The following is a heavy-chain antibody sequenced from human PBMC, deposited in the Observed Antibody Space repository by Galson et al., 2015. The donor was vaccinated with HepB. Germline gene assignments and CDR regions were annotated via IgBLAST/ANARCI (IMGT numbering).Heavy chain of an antibody. J-gene: IGHJ4*02. V-gene: IGHV3-72*01. CDR1: GFTFSDHY. D-gene: IGHD2-15*01. CDR2: TRNKANSYTT. Sequence: SLRLSCAASGFTFSDHYMDWVRQAPGKGLEWVGRTRNKANSYTTEYAASVKGRFTISRDDSKNSLYLQMNSLKTEDTAVYYCAVIVVVVAAQDYWGQGTLVTVSS. CDR3: AVIVVVVAAQDY.